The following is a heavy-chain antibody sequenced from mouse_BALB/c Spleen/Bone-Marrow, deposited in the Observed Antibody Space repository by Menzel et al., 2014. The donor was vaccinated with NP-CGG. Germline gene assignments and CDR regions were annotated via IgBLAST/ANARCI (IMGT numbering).Heavy chain of an antibody. CDR1: GFNIEDSY. D-gene: IGHD1-1*01. CDR2: IDPANGNT. J-gene: IGHJ2*01. Sequence: VQLQQSGAEIVKPGASVKSSCTTSGFNIEDSYIYWMKQRPEQGLEWIGRIDPANGNTKYDPKFQGKATITVDTSSATAYLQLSSLTSEDTAVYYCAGNYGSSLDYWGQGTTLTVSS. CDR3: AGNYGSSLDY. V-gene: IGHV14-3*02.